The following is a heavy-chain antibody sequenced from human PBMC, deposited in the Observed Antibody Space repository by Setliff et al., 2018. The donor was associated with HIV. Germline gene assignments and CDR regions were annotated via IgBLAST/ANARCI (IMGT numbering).Heavy chain of an antibody. V-gene: IGHV1-3*01. J-gene: IGHJ5*02. CDR2: VHAGNSNT. CDR1: GYTFTTYF. CDR3: ATFYSTCWYNP. Sequence: GASVKVSCKASGYTFTTYFIHWVRQAPGQRLEWMGWVHAGNSNTKYSQKFQGRVTFTRDTSAHTAYMELSSLTSEDTAVYYCATFYSTCWYNPWGQGTLVTVSS. D-gene: IGHD2-2*02.